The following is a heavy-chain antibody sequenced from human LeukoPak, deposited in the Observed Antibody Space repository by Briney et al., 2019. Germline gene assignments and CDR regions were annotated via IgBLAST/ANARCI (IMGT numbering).Heavy chain of an antibody. CDR1: GFTFSNAW. Sequence: PGGSLRLSCAASGFTFSNAWMSWVRQAPGKGLEWVGRIKSKTDGGTTDYAAPVKGRFTISRDDSKNTLYLQMNSLKTEDTAVYYCTTEPELGSGWYQGDYWGQGTLVTVSS. CDR3: TTEPELGSGWYQGDY. V-gene: IGHV3-15*01. CDR2: IKSKTDGGTT. J-gene: IGHJ4*02. D-gene: IGHD6-19*01.